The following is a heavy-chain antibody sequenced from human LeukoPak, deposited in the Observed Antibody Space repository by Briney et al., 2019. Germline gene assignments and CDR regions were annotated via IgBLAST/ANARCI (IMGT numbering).Heavy chain of an antibody. Sequence: ASVKVSCKASGYTFTSYYMHWVRQAPGQGLERMGWIDPTSGDTKYAHKFQGRVSMTRDTSISTADMEVSSLRSDDTAVYYCARGIPRSYCTPIDCNPNWFDPWGQGTLVIVSS. D-gene: IGHD2-8*01. J-gene: IGHJ5*02. V-gene: IGHV1-2*02. CDR2: IDPTSGDT. CDR3: ARGIPRSYCTPIDCNPNWFDP. CDR1: GYTFTSYY.